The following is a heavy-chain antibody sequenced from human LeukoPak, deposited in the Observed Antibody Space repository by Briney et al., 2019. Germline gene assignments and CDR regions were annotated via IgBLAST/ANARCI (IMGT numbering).Heavy chain of an antibody. V-gene: IGHV4-38-2*01. CDR2: IYHNEST. Sequence: SETLSLTCAVSGYSIVTGYYWAWIRQPPGKGLEWSGSIYHNESTYYNPSLKSRVTISVDTSKNQFSLKLSSVTAADTAVYYCARLYWGLGAFDIWGQGTMVTVSS. CDR3: ARLYWGLGAFDI. CDR1: GYSIVTGYY. D-gene: IGHD3-16*01. J-gene: IGHJ3*02.